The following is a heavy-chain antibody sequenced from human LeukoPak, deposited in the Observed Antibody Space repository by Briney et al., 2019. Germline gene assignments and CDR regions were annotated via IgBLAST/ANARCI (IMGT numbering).Heavy chain of an antibody. V-gene: IGHV3-72*01. CDR1: GFTFSEHY. D-gene: IGHD3-10*01. Sequence: PGGSLRLSCAASGFTFSEHYMDWVRQAPGKGLEWVGRTRNKANSYTTEYAASVKGRFTISRDDSKNSLYLQMNSLKTEDTAVYYCARGSGSSRTYYFDYWGQGTLVTVSS. CDR2: TRNKANSYTT. CDR3: ARGSGSSRTYYFDY. J-gene: IGHJ4*02.